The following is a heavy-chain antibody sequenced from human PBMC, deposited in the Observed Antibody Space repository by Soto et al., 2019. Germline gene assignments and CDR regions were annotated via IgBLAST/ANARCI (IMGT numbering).Heavy chain of an antibody. J-gene: IGHJ4*01. V-gene: IGHV4-59*01. CDR3: ARAHAPTLPFDY. Sequence: SETLSLTCTVSGGSIRNVYWSWIRQPPGKGLEWIGFIFRSGNAKYNPSLKSRVTISVDTSKNQFSLSLDSVTAADTAVYFCARAHAPTLPFDYWGQGTLVTVSS. CDR2: IFRSGNA. CDR1: GGSIRNVY. D-gene: IGHD2-2*01.